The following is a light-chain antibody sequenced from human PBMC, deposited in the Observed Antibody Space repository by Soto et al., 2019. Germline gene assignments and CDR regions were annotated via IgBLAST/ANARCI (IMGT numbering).Light chain of an antibody. CDR2: EGS. J-gene: IGLJ1*01. CDR1: SSDVWSYNL. Sequence: QSALTQPASVSGSPGRSITISCTGTSSDVWSYNLVSWYAQHPGKAPKLMIYEGSKRPSGVSNRFSGSKAGNTAPLTISGLQAEDEADDYCCSYAGSRTPGDVCGSGTKVTVL. V-gene: IGLV2-23*01. CDR3: CSYAGSRTPGDV.